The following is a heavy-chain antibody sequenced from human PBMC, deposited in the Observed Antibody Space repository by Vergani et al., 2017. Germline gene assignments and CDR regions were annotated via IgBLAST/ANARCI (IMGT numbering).Heavy chain of an antibody. CDR2: IYHSGST. D-gene: IGHD6-13*01. J-gene: IGHJ6*02. Sequence: QVQLQESGPGLVKPSETLSLTCAVSGYSISSGYYWGWIRQPPGKGLEWIGSIYHSGSTYYNPSLKSRVTISVDTSKNQFSLKLSSVTAADTAVYYCASSIAAAGTYYYYYGMDVWGQGTTVTVSS. CDR1: GYSISSGYY. V-gene: IGHV4-38-2*01. CDR3: ASSIAAAGTYYYYYGMDV.